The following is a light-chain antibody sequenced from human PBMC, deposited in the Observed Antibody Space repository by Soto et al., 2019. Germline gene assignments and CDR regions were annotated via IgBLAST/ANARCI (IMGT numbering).Light chain of an antibody. Sequence: QSALTQPASVSGSPGQSITISCTGTSSDVGGYNYVSWYQQHPGKAPKLMIYEVTKRPSGVPDRFSGSKSGNTASLTVSGLQAEDEADYYCMCYAGGNNWVFGGGTKLTVL. CDR3: MCYAGGNNWV. CDR2: EVT. J-gene: IGLJ3*02. CDR1: SSDVGGYNY. V-gene: IGLV2-8*01.